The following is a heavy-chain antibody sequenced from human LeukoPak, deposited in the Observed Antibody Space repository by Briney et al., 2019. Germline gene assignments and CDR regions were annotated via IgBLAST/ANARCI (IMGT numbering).Heavy chain of an antibody. CDR2: LSYTGKT. J-gene: IGHJ4*02. CDR3: SEGYFEPFDH. V-gene: IGHV4-59*02. CDR1: GASVSSSH. Sequence: PSETLSLTCVVSGASVSSSHWNWIRQLPGKGLEWIGCLSYTGKTDYNPSLTSRVTISLDTSKNQVSLKLRSVTAADTAVYYFSEGYFEPFDHWGQGTLVTVSS. D-gene: IGHD2/OR15-2a*01.